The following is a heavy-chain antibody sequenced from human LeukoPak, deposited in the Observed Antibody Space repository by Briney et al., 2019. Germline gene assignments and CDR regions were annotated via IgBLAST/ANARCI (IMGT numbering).Heavy chain of an antibody. D-gene: IGHD2-2*01. V-gene: IGHV3-30-3*01. CDR2: ISYDGSNK. Sequence: QAGGSLRLSCAASGFTFSSYAMHWVRQAPGKGLEWVAVISYDGSNKYYADSVKGRFTISRDNSKNTLYLQMNSLRAEDTAVHYCARESGQLPPLGMDVWGQGTTVTVSS. CDR3: ARESGQLPPLGMDV. CDR1: GFTFSSYA. J-gene: IGHJ6*02.